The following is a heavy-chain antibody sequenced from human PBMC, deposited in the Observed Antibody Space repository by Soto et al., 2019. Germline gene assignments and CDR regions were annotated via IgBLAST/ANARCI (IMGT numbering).Heavy chain of an antibody. J-gene: IGHJ4*02. Sequence: ASVEVSCKTSCYTFTAYCLAWLLQAPGQRPEWLGWVGTANANTNYAEKFQGRVTMTSDRSTTTTYMELRSLRSDDTAVYYCARELNTDPTAYYSFAYWRQGTLVTVSS. V-gene: IGHV1-18*01. CDR3: ARELNTDPTAYYSFAY. CDR2: VGTANANT. D-gene: IGHD3-9*01. CDR1: CYTFTAYC.